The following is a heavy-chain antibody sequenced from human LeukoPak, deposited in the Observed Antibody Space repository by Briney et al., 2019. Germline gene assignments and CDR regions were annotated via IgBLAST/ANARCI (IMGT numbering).Heavy chain of an antibody. D-gene: IGHD1-26*01. CDR1: GFTFGNYW. Sequence: GGSLRLSCAASGFTFGNYWMHWVRQVPGKGLVWASRIDTDGSITNYADSARSRFTISRDNARNSLYLQMNSLRAEDTAVYYCVRDLGGRYGYWGQGTLVTVSS. J-gene: IGHJ4*02. V-gene: IGHV3-74*01. CDR2: IDTDGSIT. CDR3: VRDLGGRYGY.